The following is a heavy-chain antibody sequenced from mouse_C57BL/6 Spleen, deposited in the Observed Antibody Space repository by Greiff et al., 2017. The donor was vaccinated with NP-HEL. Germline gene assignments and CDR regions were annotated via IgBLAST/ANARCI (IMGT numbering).Heavy chain of an antibody. CDR3: ARADYYYGSSYDYAMDY. V-gene: IGHV1-53*01. Sequence: QVQLQQPGTELVKPGASVKLSCKASGYTFTSYWMHWVKQRPGQGLEWIGNIKPSNGGTNYNEKFKSKATLTVDKSSSTAYMQLSSLTSEDSAVYYCARADYYYGSSYDYAMDYWGQGTSVTVSS. CDR1: GYTFTSYW. D-gene: IGHD1-1*01. J-gene: IGHJ4*01. CDR2: IKPSNGGT.